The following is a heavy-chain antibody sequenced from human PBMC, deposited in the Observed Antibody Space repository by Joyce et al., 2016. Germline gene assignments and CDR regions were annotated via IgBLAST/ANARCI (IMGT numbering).Heavy chain of an antibody. J-gene: IGHJ3*02. CDR2: MSYAGDIK. Sequence: QVQLVESGGGVVQPRQSLRLSCAASGFTFSSHTMNWGRQAPVKGLEWLAVMSYAGDIKFYTDSVKGRFTISRDNSRNTVYLQSNDLGADDTAVYFCVRDGPRGKDGFDIWGRGTMVIVSS. V-gene: IGHV3-30-3*01. CDR3: VRDGPRGKDGFDI. CDR1: GFTFSSHT.